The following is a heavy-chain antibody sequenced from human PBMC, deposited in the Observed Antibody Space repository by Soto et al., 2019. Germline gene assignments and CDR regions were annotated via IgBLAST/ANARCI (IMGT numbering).Heavy chain of an antibody. J-gene: IGHJ2*01. D-gene: IGHD3-9*01. V-gene: IGHV4-34*01. CDR3: ARESHDILTGPPWVWYFDL. CDR1: GGSFSGYY. Sequence: QVQLQQWGAGPLRPLETLSLTCGVSGGSFSGYYWAWIRQSPGKGLEWIGEINDRGSINYNPSLTSPVSISVDTSKNHYSLNLRSVTAADTAVYYCARESHDILTGPPWVWYFDLWGRGTLVTVSS. CDR2: INDRGSI.